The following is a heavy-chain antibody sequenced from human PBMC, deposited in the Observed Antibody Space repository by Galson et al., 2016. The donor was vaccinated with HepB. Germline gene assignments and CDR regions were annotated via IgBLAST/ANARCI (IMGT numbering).Heavy chain of an antibody. CDR2: ISWNSDYL. V-gene: IGHV3-9*01. Sequence: SLRLSCAASGFTFDDYALHWVRQAPGKDLEWVAVISWNSDYLVYADSVKGRFIISRDNARNSLFLQMNSLIPEETAFYFCERELDGEVARPFDLWSGGTLVTISS. CDR3: ERELDGEVARPFDL. D-gene: IGHD6-6*01. J-gene: IGHJ2*01. CDR1: GFTFDDYA.